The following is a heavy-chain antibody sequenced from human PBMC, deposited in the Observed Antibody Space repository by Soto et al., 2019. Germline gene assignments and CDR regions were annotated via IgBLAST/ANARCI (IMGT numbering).Heavy chain of an antibody. V-gene: IGHV4-59*01. Sequence: PSETQSVTCTVSGGSISRYYWSWIRQAPGRGLEWIGNIFSSGSTNYNPSLKSRVAISVDTSKNQVSLKLNAVTTADTAVYYCAREYYDFWSVTYSYYGLDVWGQGTTVTVSS. CDR2: IFSSGST. D-gene: IGHD3-3*01. J-gene: IGHJ6*02. CDR1: GGSISRYY. CDR3: AREYYDFWSVTYSYYGLDV.